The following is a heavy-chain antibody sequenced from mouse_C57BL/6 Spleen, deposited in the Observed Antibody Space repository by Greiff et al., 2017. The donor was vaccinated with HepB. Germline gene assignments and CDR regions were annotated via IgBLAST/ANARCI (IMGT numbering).Heavy chain of an antibody. CDR3: ARGGTTVVAPFDY. CDR1: GYTFTSYW. V-gene: IGHV1-50*01. J-gene: IGHJ2*01. CDR2: IDPSDSYT. D-gene: IGHD1-1*01. Sequence: QVQLQQPGAELVKPGASVKLSCKASGYTFTSYWMQWVKQRPGQGLEWIGEIDPSDSYTNYNQKFKGKATLTVDTSSSTAYMQLSSLTSDDSAVYYCARGGTTVVAPFDYWGQGTTLTVSS.